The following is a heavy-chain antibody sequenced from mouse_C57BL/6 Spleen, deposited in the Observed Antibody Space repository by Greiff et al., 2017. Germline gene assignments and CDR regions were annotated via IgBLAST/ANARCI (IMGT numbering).Heavy chain of an antibody. J-gene: IGHJ2*01. CDR3: ARWGYGSSWGYFDY. V-gene: IGHV7-3*01. CDR1: GFTFTDYY. D-gene: IGHD1-1*01. Sequence: EVKLMESGGGLVQPGGSLSLPCAASGFTFTDYYMSWVRQPPGKALEWLGFIRNKANGYTTEYSASVKGRFTISRDNSQSILYLQMNALRAEDSATYYCARWGYGSSWGYFDYWGQGTTLTVSS. CDR2: IRNKANGYTT.